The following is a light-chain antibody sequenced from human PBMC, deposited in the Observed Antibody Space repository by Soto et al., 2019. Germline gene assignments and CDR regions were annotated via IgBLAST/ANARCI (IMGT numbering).Light chain of an antibody. CDR1: SSDVGGYNY. CDR3: SSYTSSSTP. J-gene: IGLJ1*01. CDR2: DVS. V-gene: IGLV2-14*01. Sequence: QSALTQPASVSGSPGQSITISCTGTSSDVGGYNYVSWYQQHPGKAPKLLIYDVSHRPSGVSNRFSGSKSGNTASLTISGLQAEDEADYYCSSYTSSSTPLGTGTKLTVL.